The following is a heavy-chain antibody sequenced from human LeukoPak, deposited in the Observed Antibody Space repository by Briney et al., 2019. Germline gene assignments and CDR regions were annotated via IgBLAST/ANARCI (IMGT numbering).Heavy chain of an antibody. V-gene: IGHV2-5*08. D-gene: IGHD3-10*01. CDR1: GGSISSYYW. CDR2: IYWDDDK. CDR3: AHTLWFAEGDY. Sequence: TLSLTCTVSGGSISSYYWSWIRQPPGKALEWLALIYWDDDKRYSPSLKSRLSITKDTSKNQVVLTMTNMDPVDTATYYCAHTLWFAEGDYWGQGTLVTVSS. J-gene: IGHJ4*02.